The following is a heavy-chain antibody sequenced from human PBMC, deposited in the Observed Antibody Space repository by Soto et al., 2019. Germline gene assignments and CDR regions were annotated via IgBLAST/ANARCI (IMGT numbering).Heavy chain of an antibody. CDR2: IWYDGSNK. Sequence: PGGSLRLSCAASGFTFSSYGMHWVRQAPGKGLEWVAVIWYDGSNKYYADSVKGRFTISRDNSKNTLYLQMNSLRAEDTAVYYCANAGSYWSHFDYWGQGTLVTVSS. D-gene: IGHD3-10*01. J-gene: IGHJ4*02. V-gene: IGHV3-33*06. CDR3: ANAGSYWSHFDY. CDR1: GFTFSSYG.